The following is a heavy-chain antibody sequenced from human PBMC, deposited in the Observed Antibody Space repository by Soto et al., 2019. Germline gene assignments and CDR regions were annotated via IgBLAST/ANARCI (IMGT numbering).Heavy chain of an antibody. CDR1: GFTFSSYA. CDR2: ISYDGSNK. D-gene: IGHD5-12*01. CDR3: VKARGTVVATTLDY. J-gene: IGHJ4*02. Sequence: PGGSLRLSCAASGFTFSSYAMHWVRQAPGKGLEWVAVISYDGSNKYYADSVKGRFTISRDNSKNTLYLQMNSLRAEDTAVFYCVKARGTVVATTLDYWGQGTLVTVSS. V-gene: IGHV3-30-3*01.